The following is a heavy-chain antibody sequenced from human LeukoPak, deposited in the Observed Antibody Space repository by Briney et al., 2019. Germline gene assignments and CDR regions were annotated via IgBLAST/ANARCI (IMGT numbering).Heavy chain of an antibody. J-gene: IGHJ5*02. D-gene: IGHD2-15*01. Sequence: GGSLRLSCAASGFTFSSYGMHWVRQAPGKGLEWVAVIWYDGSNKYYADSVKGRFTISRDNSKDTLYLQMNSLRAEDTAVYYCARDYCSGGSCYRGWSDPWGQGTLVTVSS. CDR1: GFTFSSYG. CDR2: IWYDGSNK. V-gene: IGHV3-33*01. CDR3: ARDYCSGGSCYRGWSDP.